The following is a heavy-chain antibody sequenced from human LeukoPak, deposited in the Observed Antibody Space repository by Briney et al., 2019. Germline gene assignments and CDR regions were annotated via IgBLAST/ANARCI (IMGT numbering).Heavy chain of an antibody. CDR1: GGSFSGYY. Sequence: SETLSLTCAVYGGSFSGYYWSWIRQPPGKGLEWIGEINHSGNTNYNPSLKSRVTILVDTSKNQFSLKLNSVTAADTAVYYCASPIYGDYTENGFDIWGQGTMVTVSS. D-gene: IGHD4-17*01. CDR3: ASPIYGDYTENGFDI. V-gene: IGHV4-34*01. J-gene: IGHJ3*02. CDR2: INHSGNT.